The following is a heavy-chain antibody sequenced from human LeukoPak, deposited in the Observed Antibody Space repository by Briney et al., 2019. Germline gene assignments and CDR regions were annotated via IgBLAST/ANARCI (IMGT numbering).Heavy chain of an antibody. J-gene: IGHJ3*02. CDR1: GGSFSGYY. CDR2: INHSGST. Sequence: SETLSLTCAVYGGSFSGYYWSWIRQPPGKGLEWIGEINHSGSTNYNPSLKSRVTISVDTSKNQFSLKLSSVTAADTAVYYCAREYYYDSSVLWIWGQGTMVTASS. D-gene: IGHD3-22*01. CDR3: AREYYYDSSVLWI. V-gene: IGHV4-34*01.